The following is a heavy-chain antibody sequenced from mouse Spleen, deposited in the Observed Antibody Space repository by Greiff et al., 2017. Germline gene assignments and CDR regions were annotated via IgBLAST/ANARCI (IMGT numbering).Heavy chain of an antibody. V-gene: IGHV14-3*01. Sequence: EVQLQQSVAELVRPGASVKLSCTASGFNIKNTYMHWVKQRPEQGLEWIGRIDPANGNTKYAPKFQGKATITADTSSNTAYLQLSSLTSEDTAIYYCASSGDGYGNAEYYFDNWGQGTTLTVSS. J-gene: IGHJ2*01. CDR3: ASSGDGYGNAEYYFDN. CDR2: IDPANGNT. D-gene: IGHD2-10*02. CDR1: GFNIKNTY.